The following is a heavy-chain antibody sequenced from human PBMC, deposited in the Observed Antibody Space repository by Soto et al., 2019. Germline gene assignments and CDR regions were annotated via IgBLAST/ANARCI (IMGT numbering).Heavy chain of an antibody. V-gene: IGHV6-1*01. CDR2: TYYRSRWYN. D-gene: IGHD1-7*01. CDR1: GDSVSSNSAA. J-gene: IGHJ6*03. Sequence: PSQTLSLTCAISGDSVSSNSAAWNWIRQSPSRGLEWLGRTYYRSRWYNDYAVSVKSRITINPDTSKNQFSLHLNSVTPEDTAVYYFAGTTSLQWYYMDFWCKAISVTVSS. CDR3: AGTTSLQWYYMDF.